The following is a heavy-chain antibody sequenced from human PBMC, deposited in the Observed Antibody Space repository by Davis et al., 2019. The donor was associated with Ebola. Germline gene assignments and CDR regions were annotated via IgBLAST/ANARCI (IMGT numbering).Heavy chain of an antibody. Sequence: GESLKISCAASGFTFSSYGMHWVRQAPGKGLEWVAVISYDGSNKYYADSVKGRFTISRDNSKNTLYLQMNSLRAEDTAVYYCPITMVRGAPQDYWGQGTLVTVSS. CDR1: GFTFSSYG. V-gene: IGHV3-30*03. J-gene: IGHJ4*02. CDR3: PITMVRGAPQDY. D-gene: IGHD3-10*01. CDR2: ISYDGSNK.